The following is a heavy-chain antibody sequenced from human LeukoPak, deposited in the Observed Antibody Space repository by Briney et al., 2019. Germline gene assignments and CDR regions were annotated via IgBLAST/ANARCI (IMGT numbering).Heavy chain of an antibody. D-gene: IGHD4-23*01. Sequence: SETLSLTCTVSGGSISSHYWSWIRQPPGKGLEWIGYIYYSGSTNYNPSLKSRVTISVDTSKNQFSLKLSSVTAADTAVYYCARVETTVVTPAYFDYWGQGTLVTVSS. J-gene: IGHJ4*02. V-gene: IGHV4-59*11. CDR3: ARVETTVVTPAYFDY. CDR2: IYYSGST. CDR1: GGSISSHY.